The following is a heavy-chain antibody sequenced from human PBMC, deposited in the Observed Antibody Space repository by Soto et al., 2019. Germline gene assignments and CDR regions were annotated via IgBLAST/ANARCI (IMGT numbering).Heavy chain of an antibody. J-gene: IGHJ6*02. V-gene: IGHV5-51*01. Sequence: GESLKISCKGSGYSFTNYWIAWVRQMPGKGLECMGIINPGDSDTRYSPSFQGQVTISADKSISTAYLQWSSLRASDTAMYYCARVEWELPHYYYYYGMDVWGQGTTVTVSS. CDR1: GYSFTNYW. D-gene: IGHD1-26*01. CDR2: INPGDSDT. CDR3: ARVEWELPHYYYYYGMDV.